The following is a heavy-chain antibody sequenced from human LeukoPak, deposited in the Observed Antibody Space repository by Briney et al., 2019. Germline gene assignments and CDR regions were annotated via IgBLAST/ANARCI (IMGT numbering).Heavy chain of an antibody. J-gene: IGHJ4*02. D-gene: IGHD5-18*01. CDR2: ISGSGGST. V-gene: IGHV3-23*01. CDR1: GFTFSSYA. Sequence: PGGSLRLSCAASGFTFSSYAMTWVPHAPGKGLERISLISGSGGSTSYADSVKGRFTISRDNSKNTLYLQMTSLRAEDAAIYYCAKDYYGGHSYGPFDYWGQGTLVTVSS. CDR3: AKDYYGGHSYGPFDY.